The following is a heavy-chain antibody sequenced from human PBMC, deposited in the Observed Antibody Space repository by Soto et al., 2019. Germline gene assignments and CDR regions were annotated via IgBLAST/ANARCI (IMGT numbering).Heavy chain of an antibody. CDR2: IWHDGKNT. D-gene: IGHD1-1*01. J-gene: IGHJ4*02. V-gene: IGHV3-33*01. CDR3: ARAPGNDEAIDC. CDR1: GFTFSSYG. Sequence: QVQVVESGGGVVQPGRSLRLSCAGSGFTFSSYGMHWVRQAPGKGLEWVAVIWHDGKNTYYADSVKGRFTISRDNSINTMYLQMNSLRAEDTAVYYCARAPGNDEAIDCWGQGTLLTVSS.